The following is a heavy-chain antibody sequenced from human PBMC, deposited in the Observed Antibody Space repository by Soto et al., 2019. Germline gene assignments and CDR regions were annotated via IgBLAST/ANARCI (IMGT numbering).Heavy chain of an antibody. Sequence: QVQLVESGGGVVQPGRSLRLSCAASGFTFRSYAMHWARQAPGKGLEWVATISYDGSNKYYADSVKGRFTVSRDNSKNTLYRQMNSLRAEDTAVYYCARGRDYGGTYFAYWGQGTLVAVSS. CDR1: GFTFRSYA. J-gene: IGHJ4*02. CDR2: ISYDGSNK. CDR3: ARGRDYGGTYFAY. D-gene: IGHD4-17*01. V-gene: IGHV3-30-3*01.